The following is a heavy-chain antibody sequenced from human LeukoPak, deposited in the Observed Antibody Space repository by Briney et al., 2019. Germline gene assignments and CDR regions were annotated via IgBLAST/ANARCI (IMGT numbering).Heavy chain of an antibody. Sequence: ASVKVSCKASGYTFTSYGISWVRQAPGQGLEWMGWISAYNGNTNYAQKLQGRVTMTIDTSTSTAYMELRSLRSDDTAVYYCARDPRDIVVVPAVINFDYWGQGTLVTVSS. CDR3: ARDPRDIVVVPAVINFDY. CDR2: ISAYNGNT. CDR1: GYTFTSYG. J-gene: IGHJ4*02. D-gene: IGHD2-2*01. V-gene: IGHV1-18*04.